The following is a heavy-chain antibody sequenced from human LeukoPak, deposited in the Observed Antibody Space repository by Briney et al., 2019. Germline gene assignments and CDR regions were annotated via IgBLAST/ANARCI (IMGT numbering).Heavy chain of an antibody. CDR1: GGTFSSYA. V-gene: IGHV1-69*05. D-gene: IGHD2-2*03. Sequence: SVKVSCKASGGTFSSYAISWVRQAPGQGLEWMGGIISIFGTANYAQKFQGRVTITTDESTSTAYMELSSLRSEDTAVYYCARVGYCSSTSCPSSPWGQGTLVTVSS. CDR2: IISIFGTA. CDR3: ARVGYCSSTSCPSSP. J-gene: IGHJ5*02.